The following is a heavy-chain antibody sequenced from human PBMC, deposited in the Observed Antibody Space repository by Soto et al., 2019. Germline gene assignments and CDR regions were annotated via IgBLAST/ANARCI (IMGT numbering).Heavy chain of an antibody. Sequence: QITLKESGPPLVKPTQPLTLTCTFSGFSLTETGMGVGWIRQPPGKALEWLALIYWDDDKRYSTSLKRGLTISKDASKNQVVLTKTNVDAVDTATYYCAHRRSGYFASWGQGTLVTFSS. CDR3: AHRRSGYFAS. CDR1: GFSLTETGMG. CDR2: IYWDDDK. V-gene: IGHV2-5*02. J-gene: IGHJ4*02.